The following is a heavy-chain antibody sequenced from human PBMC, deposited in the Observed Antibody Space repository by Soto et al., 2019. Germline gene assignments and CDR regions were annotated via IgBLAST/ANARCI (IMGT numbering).Heavy chain of an antibody. V-gene: IGHV3-23*01. J-gene: IGHJ4*02. CDR1: GFTFSSFA. D-gene: IGHD3-16*01. CDR3: ARDYSYACDY. Sequence: EVQLLESGGGLVQPGGSLRLSCAVSGFTFSSFAMSWVRQAPGKGLEWVSVISSSGGNTYYADSVKGQFTISRDNSKNTRCLQTNSLRAEDTAVYYCARDYSYACDYWGQGTLVTVSS. CDR2: ISSSGGNT.